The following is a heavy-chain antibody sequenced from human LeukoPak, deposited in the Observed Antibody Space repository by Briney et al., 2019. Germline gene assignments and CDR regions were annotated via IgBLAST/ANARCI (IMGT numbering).Heavy chain of an antibody. CDR1: GYTFTSYD. V-gene: IGHV1-8*01. J-gene: IGHJ3*02. Sequence: ASVKVSCKASGYTFTSYDIHWVRQATGQGLEWMGWMNPNSGNTGYAQKFQGRVTMTRNTSISTAYMELSSLRSEDTAVYYCARGWGITDAFDIWGQGTMVTVSS. CDR3: ARGWGITDAFDI. D-gene: IGHD7-27*01. CDR2: MNPNSGNT.